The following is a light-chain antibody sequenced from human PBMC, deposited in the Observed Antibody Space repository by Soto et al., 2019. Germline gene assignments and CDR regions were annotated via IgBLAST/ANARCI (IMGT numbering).Light chain of an antibody. CDR3: QHCDSYWT. CDR1: QSISNY. J-gene: IGKJ1*01. Sequence: DIQLTQSPSTLSASVGDRVTITCRASQSISNYLAWYQQKPGKAPKVLNYKASSLESGVPSRFSGSGSGTELTLTISSLQPDDFATYYCQHCDSYWTFGQGTKVEIK. V-gene: IGKV1-5*03. CDR2: KAS.